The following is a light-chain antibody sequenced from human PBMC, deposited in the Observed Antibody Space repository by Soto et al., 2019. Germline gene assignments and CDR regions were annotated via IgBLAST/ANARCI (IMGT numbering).Light chain of an antibody. CDR3: KQYNSSLT. Sequence: DIQMTQSPSTLSASVGDRVTITCRASQSISSWLAWYQQKPGKAPKLLIYKASSLESGVPSRFSGSGSGTEFTLTISSLQPDDFATYYCKQYNSSLTFGKGTKVEIK. CDR1: QSISSW. V-gene: IGKV1-5*03. J-gene: IGKJ1*01. CDR2: KAS.